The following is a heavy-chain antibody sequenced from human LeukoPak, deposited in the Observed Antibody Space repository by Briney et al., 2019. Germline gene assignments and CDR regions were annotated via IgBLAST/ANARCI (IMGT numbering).Heavy chain of an antibody. Sequence: ASVKVSCKASGYTFTGYYMHWVRQAPGQGLEWMGWINPNSGGTNYAQKLQGRVTMTTDTSTSTAYMELRSLRSDDTAVYYCARAGYCSGGSCYFRYWGQGTLVTVSS. D-gene: IGHD2-15*01. V-gene: IGHV1-2*02. CDR1: GYTFTGYY. CDR3: ARAGYCSGGSCYFRY. CDR2: INPNSGGT. J-gene: IGHJ4*02.